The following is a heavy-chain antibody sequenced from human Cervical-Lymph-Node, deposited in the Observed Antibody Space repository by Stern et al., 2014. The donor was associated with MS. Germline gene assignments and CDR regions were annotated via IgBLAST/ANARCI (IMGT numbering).Heavy chain of an antibody. J-gene: IGHJ6*02. CDR1: GYTLTELS. V-gene: IGHV1-24*01. Sequence: QVQLVQSGAEVKKPGASVKVSCKVSGYTLTELSMHWVRQAPGKGLEGMGGFDPEDGETMYAQKLQGRLTMTEDTSTDTAYMELSRLRSEDTAVYYCATDRDDFRSGYSAPTKGYGLDVWGQGTTVSVTS. CDR3: ATDRDDFRSGYSAPTKGYGLDV. CDR2: FDPEDGET. D-gene: IGHD3-3*01.